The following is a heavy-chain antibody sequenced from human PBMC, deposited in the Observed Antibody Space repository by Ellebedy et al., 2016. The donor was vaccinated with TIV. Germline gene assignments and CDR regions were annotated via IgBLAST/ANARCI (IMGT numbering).Heavy chain of an antibody. J-gene: IGHJ5*02. Sequence: GESLKISCKGSGYTFTSYWIGWVRQMPGKGLEWMGRIDPSDSYTNYSPSFQGHVTISADKSISTAYLQWSSLKASDTAMYYCASSHLYYYGSGSYYNVSSSWGQGTLVTVSS. D-gene: IGHD3-10*01. CDR3: ASSHLYYYGSGSYYNVSSS. CDR1: GYTFTSYW. V-gene: IGHV5-10-1*01. CDR2: IDPSDSYT.